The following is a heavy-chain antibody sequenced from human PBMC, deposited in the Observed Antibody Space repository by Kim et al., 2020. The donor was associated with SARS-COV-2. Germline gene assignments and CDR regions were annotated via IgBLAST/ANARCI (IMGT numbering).Heavy chain of an antibody. CDR1: GFTFDDYT. CDR3: ANAPHEQWLPTS. CDR2: ISWDGGST. J-gene: IGHJ4*02. V-gene: IGHV3-43*01. D-gene: IGHD6-19*01. Sequence: GGSLRLSCAASGFTFDDYTMHWVRQAPGKGLEWVSLISWDGGSTYYADSVKGRFTISRDNSKNSLYLQMNSLRTEDTALYYCANAPHEQWLPTSWGQGTLVTVSS.